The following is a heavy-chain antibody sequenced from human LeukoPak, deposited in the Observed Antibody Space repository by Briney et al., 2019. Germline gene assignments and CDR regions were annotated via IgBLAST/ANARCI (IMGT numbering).Heavy chain of an antibody. CDR3: ARQERYCSSISCLDP. CDR1: GFTFSSYS. J-gene: IGHJ5*02. D-gene: IGHD2-2*01. V-gene: IGHV3-21*01. CDR2: ISSGSSYI. Sequence: GGSLRLSCAASGFTFSSYSMNWVRQAPGKGLECVSSISSGSSYIYYADSVKGRFTISRDNAKNSLFLQMNSLRAEDTAIYYCARQERYCSSISCLDPWGQGTLVTVSS.